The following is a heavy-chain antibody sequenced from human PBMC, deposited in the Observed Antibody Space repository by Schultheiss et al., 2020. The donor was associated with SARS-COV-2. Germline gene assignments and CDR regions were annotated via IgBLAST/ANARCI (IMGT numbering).Heavy chain of an antibody. CDR2: ISYSGKT. Sequence: SETLSLTCTVSGDSINSGDYYWSWIRQHPGKGLEWIGYISYSGKTFYNPSLKSRITMSLDTSKHQFSLKVNSVTAADTAVYYCARDFVVRGVIRWFDPWGQGTLVTVSS. J-gene: IGHJ5*02. CDR3: ARDFVVRGVIRWFDP. D-gene: IGHD3-10*01. CDR1: GDSINSGDYY. V-gene: IGHV4-31*03.